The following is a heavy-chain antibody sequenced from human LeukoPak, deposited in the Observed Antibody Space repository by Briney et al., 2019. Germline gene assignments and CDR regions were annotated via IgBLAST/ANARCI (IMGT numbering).Heavy chain of an antibody. CDR1: GYSISSGYF. Sequence: SETLSLTCTVSGYSISSGYFWGWIRQPPGKGLEWIGGIYHSGSTYYNPSLKSRVTISVDTSKNQFSLKLTSVTAADTAVYYCARDRYWGQGTLVTVSS. CDR3: ARDRY. V-gene: IGHV4-38-2*02. CDR2: IYHSGST. J-gene: IGHJ4*02.